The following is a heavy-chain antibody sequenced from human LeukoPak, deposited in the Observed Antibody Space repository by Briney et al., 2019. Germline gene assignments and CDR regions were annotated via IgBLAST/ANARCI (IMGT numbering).Heavy chain of an antibody. Sequence: SETLSLTCTVSGGSIRSSYYYWGWIRQPPGKGLEWIGSIYDSGSTYYNPSLKSRVTISVDTSKNQFSLKLSSVTTADTAVYYCARTPLGSDRYFDYWGQGTLVTVSS. J-gene: IGHJ4*02. V-gene: IGHV4-39*07. D-gene: IGHD3-16*02. CDR3: ARTPLGSDRYFDY. CDR2: IYDSGST. CDR1: GGSIRSSYYY.